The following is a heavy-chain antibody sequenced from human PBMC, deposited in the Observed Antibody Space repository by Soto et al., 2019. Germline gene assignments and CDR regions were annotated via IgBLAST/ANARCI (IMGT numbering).Heavy chain of an antibody. J-gene: IGHJ4*02. D-gene: IGHD3-3*01. CDR3: VRRMFTAFWSLYYYFGY. CDR2: IRPYNGDT. CDR1: GYVYTSFG. Sequence: VKVSCKTSGYVYTSFGISWVRQAPGQGLEWMGWIRPYNGDTKYAQKFQDRVTMTSDTSTTTAYMELRSLRSDDTAVYFCVRRMFTAFWSLYYYFGYWGQGTPVTVSS. V-gene: IGHV1-18*04.